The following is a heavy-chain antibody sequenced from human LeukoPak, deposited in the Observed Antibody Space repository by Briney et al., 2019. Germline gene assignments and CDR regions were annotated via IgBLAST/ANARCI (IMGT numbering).Heavy chain of an antibody. CDR3: AKDKNDYNDSYYMDV. J-gene: IGHJ6*03. D-gene: IGHD1-1*01. V-gene: IGHV3-30*02. CDR2: IRYDGTNK. CDR1: GFTFSGYG. Sequence: GGSLRLSCAASGFTFSGYGIHWVRRAPGRGVEGVACIRYDGTNKYYADSVKGRFTISRDNSKNTLYLQMNSLRAEDTAVYYCAKDKNDYNDSYYMDVWGKGTTVTVSS.